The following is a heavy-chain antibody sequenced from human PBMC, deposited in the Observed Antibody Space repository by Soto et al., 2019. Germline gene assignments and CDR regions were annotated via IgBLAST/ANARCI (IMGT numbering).Heavy chain of an antibody. CDR3: ARGRRRAYYHNRGYFILDH. CDR2: LYIDGRA. J-gene: IGHJ4*02. CDR1: GFSVSSND. Sequence: GGSLRLSCAASGFSVSSNDLTWVRQAPGKGLEWVSVLYIDGRAYYAESVKGRFTLSTDNSENSMYLQMNTLRDEDTAVYYCARGRRRAYYHNRGYFILDHWGQGTPVTVSS. D-gene: IGHD3-10*01. V-gene: IGHV3-53*01.